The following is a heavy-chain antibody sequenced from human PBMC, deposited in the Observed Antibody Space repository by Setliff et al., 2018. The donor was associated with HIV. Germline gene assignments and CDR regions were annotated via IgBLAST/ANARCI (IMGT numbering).Heavy chain of an antibody. CDR3: AKGYAWSVVGALDV. D-gene: IGHD1-1*01. CDR2: ISPHNGNT. V-gene: IGHV1-18*01. CDR1: GYIFTNQY. J-gene: IGHJ3*01. Sequence: ASVKVSCKASGYIFTNQYITWVRQAPGQGLEWMGWISPHNGNTKYGEKFQARVTMTADTSTTTAYMELRSLTSDDTAMYYGAKGYAWSVVGALDVWGQGTRVTVSS.